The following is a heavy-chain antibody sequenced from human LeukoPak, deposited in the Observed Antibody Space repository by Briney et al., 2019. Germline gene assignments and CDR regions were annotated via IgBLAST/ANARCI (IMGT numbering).Heavy chain of an antibody. CDR2: IYSGGST. V-gene: IGHV3-53*01. CDR1: GFTVSSNY. D-gene: IGHD3-9*01. J-gene: IGHJ4*02. CDR3: AKDGSRYFDWPSLDY. Sequence: GGSLRLSCAASGFTVSSNYMSWVRQAPGKGLEWVSVIYSGGSTYYADSVKGRFTISRDNSKNTLYLQMNSLRAEDTAVYYCAKDGSRYFDWPSLDYWGQGTLVTVSS.